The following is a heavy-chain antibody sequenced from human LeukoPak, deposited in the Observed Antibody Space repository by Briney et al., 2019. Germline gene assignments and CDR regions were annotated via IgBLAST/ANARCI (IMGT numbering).Heavy chain of an antibody. J-gene: IGHJ5*02. V-gene: IGHV4-34*01. Sequence: SETLSLTCAVYGGSFSGYYWSWIRQPPGKGLEWIGEINHSGSTNYNPSLKSRVTISVDTSKNQFSLKLSSVTAADPAVSYCARVPLGGYSSRWLRTSWFDPWGQGTLVTVSS. D-gene: IGHD6-13*01. CDR3: ARVPLGGYSSRWLRTSWFDP. CDR1: GGSFSGYY. CDR2: INHSGST.